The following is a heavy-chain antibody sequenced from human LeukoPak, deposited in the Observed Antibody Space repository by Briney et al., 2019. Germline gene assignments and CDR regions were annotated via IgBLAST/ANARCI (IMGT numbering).Heavy chain of an antibody. CDR2: ISSDGSNK. Sequence: GKSLRLSCAASGFTLSSNPMHWVRQAPGKGLEWVAFISSDGSNKYYADSVKGRFTISRDNPKNTLYLQMNSLRADDTAVYHCARDLTGTGDYWGQGTLVTVSS. CDR1: GFTLSSNP. V-gene: IGHV3-30-3*01. CDR3: ARDLTGTGDY. J-gene: IGHJ4*02. D-gene: IGHD1-1*01.